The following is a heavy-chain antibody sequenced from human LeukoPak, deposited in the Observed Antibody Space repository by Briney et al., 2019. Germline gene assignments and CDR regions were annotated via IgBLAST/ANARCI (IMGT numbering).Heavy chain of an antibody. Sequence: GGSLRLSSAASGFTFSIYAMSWVRPAPGKGLEWVSAISGSGGSTYYADSVKGRFTISRDNSKNTLYLQMNSLRAEDTAVYYCAKAVWRIQLWFDYWGQGTLVTVSS. CDR3: AKAVWRIQLWFDY. D-gene: IGHD5-18*01. CDR2: ISGSGGST. V-gene: IGHV3-23*01. J-gene: IGHJ4*02. CDR1: GFTFSIYA.